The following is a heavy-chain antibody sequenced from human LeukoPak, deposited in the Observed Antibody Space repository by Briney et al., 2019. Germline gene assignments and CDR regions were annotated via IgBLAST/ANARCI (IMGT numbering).Heavy chain of an antibody. CDR3: ARGGIGSFDY. J-gene: IGHJ4*02. V-gene: IGHV3-74*01. D-gene: IGHD6-13*01. CDR1: GFTVSSNY. Sequence: PGGSLRLSCAASGFTVSSNYMSWVRQAPGKGLVWVSHIYSDGSSTTYAGSVKGRFTISRDNAKNTLYLQMNSLRTEDTAVYYCARGGIGSFDYWGQGTLVTVSS. CDR2: IYSDGSST.